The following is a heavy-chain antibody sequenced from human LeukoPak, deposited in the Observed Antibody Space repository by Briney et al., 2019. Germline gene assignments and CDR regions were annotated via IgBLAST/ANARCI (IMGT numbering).Heavy chain of an antibody. Sequence: GASVKVSCKASGGTFSSYAISWVRQAPGQGLEWMGGIIPIFGTANYAQKFQGRVAITADESTSTAYMELSSLRSEDTAVYYCARGDDESKKYSNYELTVPFDYWGQGTLVTVSS. V-gene: IGHV1-69*01. CDR2: IIPIFGTA. D-gene: IGHD4-11*01. J-gene: IGHJ4*02. CDR3: ARGDDESKKYSNYELTVPFDY. CDR1: GGTFSSYA.